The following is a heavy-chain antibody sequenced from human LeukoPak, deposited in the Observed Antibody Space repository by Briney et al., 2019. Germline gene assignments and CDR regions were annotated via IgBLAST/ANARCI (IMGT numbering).Heavy chain of an antibody. V-gene: IGHV4-34*01. CDR1: GESFRAYY. J-gene: IGHJ4*02. CDR3: AREPRGRSGSFYMWDY. CDR2: ISHSGNI. D-gene: IGHD3-10*01. Sequence: SETLSLTCAVYGESFRAYYWTWLRQPPGKGLEWIGEISHSGNINYNPSLKSRVTISVDTSKNQFSLRLSSVTAADTAVYYCAREPRGRSGSFYMWDYWGQGTLVTVSS.